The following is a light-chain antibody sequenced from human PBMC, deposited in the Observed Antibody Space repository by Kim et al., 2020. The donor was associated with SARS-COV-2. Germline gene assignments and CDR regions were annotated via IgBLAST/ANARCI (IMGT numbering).Light chain of an antibody. V-gene: IGLV2-14*03. CDR2: DVS. CDR3: TSYTGADTVL. J-gene: IGLJ2*01. Sequence: GQSITISCTGTSSLVGDYNYVSWYQQHPDQAPKLIIYDVSYRPSGVSTHFSGSKSGNTASLTISGLQAADEAEYYCTSYTGADTVLFGGGTKLTVL. CDR1: SSLVGDYNY.